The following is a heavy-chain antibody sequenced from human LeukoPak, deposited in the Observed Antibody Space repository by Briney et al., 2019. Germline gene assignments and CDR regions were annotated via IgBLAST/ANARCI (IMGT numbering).Heavy chain of an antibody. CDR2: ISAYNGNT. Sequence: GASVKVSCKASGYTFTSYGISWVRQAPGQGLEWMGWISAYNGNTNYAQKLQGRVTMTTDTSTSTAYMELRSLRSDDTAVYYCARDAAVYRRLAQAPPGYWGQGTLVTVSS. CDR1: GYTFTSYG. V-gene: IGHV1-18*01. J-gene: IGHJ4*02. CDR3: ARDAAVYRRLAQAPPGY. D-gene: IGHD6-19*01.